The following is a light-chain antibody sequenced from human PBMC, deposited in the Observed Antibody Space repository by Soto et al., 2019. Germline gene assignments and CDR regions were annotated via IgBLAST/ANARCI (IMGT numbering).Light chain of an antibody. V-gene: IGKV3-15*01. CDR2: GAS. CDR1: QNVRSN. J-gene: IGKJ5*01. CDR3: QQRSNWPRSIT. Sequence: IVMTQSPATLSVSPGERATLSCRPSQNVRSNLAWYQQKPGQAPRLLIYGASTRATGIPARFSGRGSGTEFILTISSLQSEDFAVYYCQQRSNWPRSITFAQGTRLEIK.